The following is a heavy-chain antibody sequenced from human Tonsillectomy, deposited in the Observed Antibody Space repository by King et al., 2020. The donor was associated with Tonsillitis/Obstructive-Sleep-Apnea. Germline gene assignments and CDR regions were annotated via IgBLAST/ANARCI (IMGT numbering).Heavy chain of an antibody. J-gene: IGHJ6*03. D-gene: IGHD2-15*01. V-gene: IGHV1-69*01. Sequence: AQLVQSGAEVKKPGSSVKVSCKTSGGTFSSSAITWVRLAPGQGLEWMGGIIPIFSTANYAQKFQGRVTITADESTSTAYMELSSLRSEDTAVYYCAGGWLGDGRYCSGGSCYSPYYMDVWGKGTTVTVSS. CDR1: GGTFSSSA. CDR2: IIPIFSTA. CDR3: AGGWLGDGRYCSGGSCYSPYYMDV.